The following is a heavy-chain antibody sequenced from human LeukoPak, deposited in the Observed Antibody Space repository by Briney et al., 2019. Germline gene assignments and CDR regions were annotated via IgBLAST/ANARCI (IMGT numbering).Heavy chain of an antibody. V-gene: IGHV3-30*04. D-gene: IGHD4-17*01. CDR1: GFTFSSYA. CDR3: ARDPVFGTVTYAFDI. Sequence: GGSLRLSCAASGFTFSSYAMHWVRQAPGKGLEWVAVISYDGSNKYYADSVKGRFTISRDNSKNTLYLQMSSLRAEDTAVYYCARDPVFGTVTYAFDIWGQGTMVTVSS. J-gene: IGHJ3*02. CDR2: ISYDGSNK.